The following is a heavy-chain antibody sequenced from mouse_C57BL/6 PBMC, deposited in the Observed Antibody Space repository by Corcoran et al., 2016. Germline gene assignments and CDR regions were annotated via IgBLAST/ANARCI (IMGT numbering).Heavy chain of an antibody. CDR2: INPNNGGT. D-gene: IGHD1-1*01. J-gene: IGHJ2*01. V-gene: IGHV1-26*01. Sequence: EVQLQQSGPELVKPGASVKISCKASGYTFTDYYMNWVKQSHGKSLEWIGDINPNNGGTSYNQKFKGKATLTVDKSSSTAYMELRSLTSEDSAVYYCARSYYGSSSYWGQGTTLTVSS. CDR3: ARSYYGSSSY. CDR1: GYTFTDYY.